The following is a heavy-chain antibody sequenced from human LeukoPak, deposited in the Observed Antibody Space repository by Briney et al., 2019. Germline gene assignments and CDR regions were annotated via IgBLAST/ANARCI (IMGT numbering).Heavy chain of an antibody. CDR1: GFTFSSFG. D-gene: IGHD3-3*01. V-gene: IGHV3-30*02. J-gene: IGHJ4*02. CDR3: VKDVGYYGFWSGLDY. CDR2: IRFDGSDK. Sequence: GGSLRLSCAPSGFTFSSFGIHWVRQARGKGLEWVSFIRFDGSDKYYADSVKGRFTISRDDSKKTLYLQMNSLRTEDTAVYYCVKDVGYYGFWSGLDYWGQGTLVTVSS.